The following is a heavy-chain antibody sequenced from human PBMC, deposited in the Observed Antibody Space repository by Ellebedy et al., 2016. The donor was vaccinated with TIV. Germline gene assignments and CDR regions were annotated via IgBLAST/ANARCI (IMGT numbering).Heavy chain of an antibody. CDR2: IYYTGTT. CDR3: ARGGARDRGVLGY. Sequence: MPSETLSPTCDVPGGSINSNGYHWSWTRQSPGKGLDWIGLIYYTGTTYYNPSLHSRPTLSIDTAKNQFPLDLTSVTAADTAVYYCARGGARDRGVLGYWGQGILVTVSA. V-gene: IGHV4-31*11. J-gene: IGHJ4*02. D-gene: IGHD3-10*01. CDR1: GGSINSNGYH.